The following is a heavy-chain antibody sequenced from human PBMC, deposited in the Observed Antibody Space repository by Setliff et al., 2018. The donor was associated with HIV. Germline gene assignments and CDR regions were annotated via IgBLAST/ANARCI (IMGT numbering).Heavy chain of an antibody. V-gene: IGHV4-39*01. CDR2: IYYSGST. CDR3: ARGHDNKYYYFYYMDV. J-gene: IGHJ6*03. Sequence: SETLSLTCTVSGGSISSSSYYWGWIRQPPGKGLEWIGSIYYSGSTYYNPSLKSRVTISVDTSRNQFSLKLSSVTAADTAVYYCARGHDNKYYYFYYMDVWGKGTTVTV. CDR1: GGSISSSSYY. D-gene: IGHD5-12*01.